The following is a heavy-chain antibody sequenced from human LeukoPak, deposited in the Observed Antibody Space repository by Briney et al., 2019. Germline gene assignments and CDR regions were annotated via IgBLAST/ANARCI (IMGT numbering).Heavy chain of an antibody. J-gene: IGHJ4*02. V-gene: IGHV3-23*01. CDR3: AEDLQYYYDSSGYSFFDY. CDR2: ISGSGGST. Sequence: GGSLRLSCVVSGISLSSYAMSWVRQAPGKGLEGVSAISGSGGSTYYADSVKGRFTISRDKSKNTLYLQMNNLRAEDTAVYYFAEDLQYYYDSSGYSFFDYWGQGTLVTVSS. D-gene: IGHD3-22*01. CDR1: GISLSSYA.